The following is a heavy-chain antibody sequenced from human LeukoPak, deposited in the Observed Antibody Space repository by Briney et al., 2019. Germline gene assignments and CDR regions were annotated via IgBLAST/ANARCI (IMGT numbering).Heavy chain of an antibody. Sequence: GGSLRLSCAASGFSFGTYVMSWVRQAPGKGLEWVSGISGSGDNTYYADSVKGRFTISRDNSKNTLYLQMNSLRADDTAVYYCARGPSGYHNTGGQGTLVTVSS. V-gene: IGHV3-23*01. D-gene: IGHD5-12*01. J-gene: IGHJ4*02. CDR3: ARGPSGYHNT. CDR1: GFSFGTYV. CDR2: ISGSGDNT.